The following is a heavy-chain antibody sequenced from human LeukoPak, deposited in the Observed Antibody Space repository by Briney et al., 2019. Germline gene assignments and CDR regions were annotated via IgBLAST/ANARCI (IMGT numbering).Heavy chain of an antibody. D-gene: IGHD6-13*01. Sequence: GGSLRLSCAASGFTFSSYSMNWVRQAPGNGLEWVSSISSSSSYIYYADSVKGRFTISRDNAKNSLYLQMNSLRAEDTAVYYCARGKGTSSWYSFFDYWGQGTLVTVSS. V-gene: IGHV3-21*01. CDR3: ARGKGTSSWYSFFDY. J-gene: IGHJ4*02. CDR2: ISSSSSYI. CDR1: GFTFSSYS.